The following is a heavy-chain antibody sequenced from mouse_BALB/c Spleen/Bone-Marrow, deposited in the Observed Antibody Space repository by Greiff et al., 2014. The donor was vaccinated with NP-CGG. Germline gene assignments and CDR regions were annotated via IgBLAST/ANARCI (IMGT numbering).Heavy chain of an antibody. V-gene: IGHV14-3*02. Sequence: EVQLQQSGAEPVKPGASVKLSCTASGFNIKDTYMHWVKQRPEQGLERIGRIDPASGNTKYDPKFQGKATITADTSSNTAYLQLSSLTSGDTAVYYCARWEYYAMDYWGQGTSVTVSS. D-gene: IGHD4-1*01. J-gene: IGHJ4*01. CDR3: ARWEYYAMDY. CDR2: IDPASGNT. CDR1: GFNIKDTY.